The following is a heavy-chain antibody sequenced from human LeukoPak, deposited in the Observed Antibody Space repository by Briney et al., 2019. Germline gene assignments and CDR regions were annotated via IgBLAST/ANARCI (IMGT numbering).Heavy chain of an antibody. Sequence: SETLSLTCTVSGGSISSSYWSWIRQPPGKGLEWIGYIYNSGSTKYNPSLKSRLTISVDTSKNQFSLKLSSVTAADTAVYYYARHSGSRTKEYYIDYWGQGTLVTVSS. V-gene: IGHV4-59*01. J-gene: IGHJ4*02. D-gene: IGHD6-19*01. CDR2: IYNSGST. CDR1: GGSISSSY. CDR3: ARHSGSRTKEYYIDY.